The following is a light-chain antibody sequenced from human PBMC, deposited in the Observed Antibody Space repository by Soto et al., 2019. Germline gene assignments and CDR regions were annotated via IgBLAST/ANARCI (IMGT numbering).Light chain of an antibody. CDR2: IAS. V-gene: IGKV3-15*01. Sequence: EIVMTQSPAALSVSPGERVTLYCRASQSISFNLAWYQQKPGQAPRLLIYIASTRAAGIPARFSGSGSGTEFTLTISSLQSEDSAIYYCQQYNNWPSWTFGQGTKGDIK. CDR3: QQYNNWPSWT. J-gene: IGKJ1*01. CDR1: QSISFN.